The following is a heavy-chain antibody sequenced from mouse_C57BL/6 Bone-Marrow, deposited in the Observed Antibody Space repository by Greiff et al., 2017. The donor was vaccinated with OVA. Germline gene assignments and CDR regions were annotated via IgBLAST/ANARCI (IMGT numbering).Heavy chain of an antibody. CDR3: ARVWIPYWYFDV. D-gene: IGHD2-2*01. J-gene: IGHJ1*03. CDR1: GYSITSGYY. V-gene: IGHV3-6*01. Sequence: DVQLQESGPGLVKPSQSLSLTCSVSGYSITSGYYCNWIRQFPGNKLEWMGYISYDGSNNYNPSLKNRISITRDTSKNQFFLKLNSVTTEDTATYYCARVWIPYWYFDVWGTVTTVTVSS. CDR2: ISYDGSN.